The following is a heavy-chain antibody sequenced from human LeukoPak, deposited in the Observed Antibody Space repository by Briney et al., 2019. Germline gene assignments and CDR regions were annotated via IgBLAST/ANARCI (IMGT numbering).Heavy chain of an antibody. CDR3: ASEPTYSSSWYFY. CDR2: IYYSGST. V-gene: IGHV4-39*01. Sequence: SETLSLTCTVSGGSISSNKYYWGWIRQPPGKGLEWIGSIYYSGSTYYNPTLKSRVTIFVDTSKNQFSLKLSSVTAADTAVYYCASEPTYSSSWYFYSRQGTLVTVSS. D-gene: IGHD6-13*01. J-gene: IGHJ4*02. CDR1: GGSISSNKYY.